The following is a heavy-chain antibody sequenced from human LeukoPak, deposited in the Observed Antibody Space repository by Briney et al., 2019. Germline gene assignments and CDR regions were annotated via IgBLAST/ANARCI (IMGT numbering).Heavy chain of an antibody. J-gene: IGHJ3*02. CDR3: AKDLYYYDSSGYYSNDAFDI. Sequence: PGGSLRLSCAASGFTFISYAMSRVRQAPGKGLEWVAFIRYDGTNKYYADSVKGRFTISRDNSKNTLYLQMNSLRAEDTAVYCCAKDLYYYDSSGYYSNDAFDIWGQGTMVTVSS. CDR1: GFTFISYA. V-gene: IGHV3-30*02. CDR2: IRYDGTNK. D-gene: IGHD3-22*01.